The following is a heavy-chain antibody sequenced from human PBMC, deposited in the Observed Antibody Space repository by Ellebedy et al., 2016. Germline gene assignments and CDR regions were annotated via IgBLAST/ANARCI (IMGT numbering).Heavy chain of an antibody. J-gene: IGHJ3*02. CDR2: LYSGGAS. CDR3: VTKHDASFHI. Sequence: GGSLRLXXAVSGFTVTSNDMSWVRQPPGKGLECVSLLYSGGASYYAKSVEGRFTITSDRSKRKLYLNMSGLGAEDTAVYYCVTKHDASFHIWGQGTMVTVSS. V-gene: IGHV3-53*01. CDR1: GFTVTSND. D-gene: IGHD1-1*01.